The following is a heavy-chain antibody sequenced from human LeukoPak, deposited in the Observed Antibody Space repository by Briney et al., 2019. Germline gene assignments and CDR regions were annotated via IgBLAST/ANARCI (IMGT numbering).Heavy chain of an antibody. CDR3: ATATYYYGSGSPDYYGMDV. CDR1: GGTFSSYA. V-gene: IGHV1-69*13. J-gene: IGHJ6*02. Sequence: GTSVKVSCKASGGTFSSYAISWVRQAPGQGLEWMGGIIPVFGTANYAQKFQGRVTITADESTSTAYMEPSSLRSEDTAVYYCATATYYYGSGSPDYYGMDVWGQGTTVTVSS. CDR2: IIPVFGTA. D-gene: IGHD3-10*01.